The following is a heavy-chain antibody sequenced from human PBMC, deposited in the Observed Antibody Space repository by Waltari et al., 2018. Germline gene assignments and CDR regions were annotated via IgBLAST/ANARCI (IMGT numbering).Heavy chain of an antibody. V-gene: IGHV4-4*07. D-gene: IGHD6-13*01. CDR1: GASARNVY. CDR2: LYRSGTT. J-gene: IGHJ4*02. Sequence: QVQLQESGPGLVKPSATLSLTCIVSGASARNVYWSWIRQPAGKGLEWIGRLYRSGTTNYSPSLRSRVTLSLDTSKNQFSLNLTSVIAADTAVYYCARESRAARIDSWGQGILVTVAS. CDR3: ARESRAARIDS.